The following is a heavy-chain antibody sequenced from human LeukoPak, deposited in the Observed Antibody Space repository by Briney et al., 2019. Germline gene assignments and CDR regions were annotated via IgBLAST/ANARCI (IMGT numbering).Heavy chain of an antibody. CDR1: GGSISSYY. Sequence: SETLSLTCTVSGGSISSYYWSWIRQPPGKGLEWIGYIYYSGSTNYNPSLKSRVTISVDTSKNQFSLKLSSVTAADTAVYYCARGNWGSYAFDIWGQGRMVTVSS. V-gene: IGHV4-59*01. J-gene: IGHJ3*02. D-gene: IGHD7-27*01. CDR2: IYYSGST. CDR3: ARGNWGSYAFDI.